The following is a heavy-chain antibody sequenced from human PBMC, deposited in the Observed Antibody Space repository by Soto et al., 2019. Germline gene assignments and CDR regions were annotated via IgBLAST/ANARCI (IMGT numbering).Heavy chain of an antibody. Sequence: QVQLQESGPGRVKPSQTLSLTCPVSGGSINSDIYYCSWVRQHPGKGMEWIGYIYYSGRTSYKPSLKSRVTISVDSSKNQFSLKLSSVTAADTAVYYCARDHGGSGYYHYGMDVCGQGTTVTVSS. D-gene: IGHD3-16*01. CDR1: GGSINSDIYY. CDR2: IYYSGRT. J-gene: IGHJ6*02. CDR3: ARDHGGSGYYHYGMDV. V-gene: IGHV4-31*03.